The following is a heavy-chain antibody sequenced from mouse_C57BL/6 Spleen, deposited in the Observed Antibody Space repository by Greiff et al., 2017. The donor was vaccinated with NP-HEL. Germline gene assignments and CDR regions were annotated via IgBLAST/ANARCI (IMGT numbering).Heavy chain of an antibody. CDR2: INYDGSST. D-gene: IGHD2-5*01. Sequence: DVHLVESEGGLVQPGSSMKLSCTASGFTFSDYYMAWVRQVPEKGLEWVANINYDGSSTYYPDSLKSRFIISRDNAKNILYLQMSSLKSEDTATYYCARDRYYSNYPYWYFDVWGTGTTVTVSS. J-gene: IGHJ1*03. CDR1: GFTFSDYY. CDR3: ARDRYYSNYPYWYFDV. V-gene: IGHV5-16*01.